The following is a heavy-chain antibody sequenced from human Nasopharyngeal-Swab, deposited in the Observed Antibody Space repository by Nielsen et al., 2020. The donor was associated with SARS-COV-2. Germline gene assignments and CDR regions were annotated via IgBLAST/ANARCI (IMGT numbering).Heavy chain of an antibody. CDR1: GFTFDDYT. V-gene: IGHV3-43*01. CDR2: ITWDAGST. CDR3: AKGPLRNVYCYYYMNV. J-gene: IGHJ6*03. Sequence: GGSLRLSCAASGFTFDDYTMHWVRQAPGKGLEWVSLITWDAGSTYYADSVKGRFTISRDNSKNSLYLQMNSLRTEDTALYYCAKGPLRNVYCYYYMNVWGKGTTVTVSS. D-gene: IGHD5-12*01.